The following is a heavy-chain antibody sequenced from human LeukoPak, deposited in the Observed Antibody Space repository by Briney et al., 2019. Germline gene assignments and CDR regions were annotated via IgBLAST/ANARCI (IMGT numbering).Heavy chain of an antibody. CDR3: ARAYSSPRSNYYYMDV. Sequence: ASVKVSCKASGYTFTGYYMHWVRQAPGQGLEWMGWINPNSGGTNYAQKFQGRVTMTRDTSISTAYMELSRLRSDDTAVYYCARAYSSPRSNYYYMDVWGKGTTVTASS. CDR1: GYTFTGYY. V-gene: IGHV1-2*02. J-gene: IGHJ6*03. CDR2: INPNSGGT. D-gene: IGHD6-13*01.